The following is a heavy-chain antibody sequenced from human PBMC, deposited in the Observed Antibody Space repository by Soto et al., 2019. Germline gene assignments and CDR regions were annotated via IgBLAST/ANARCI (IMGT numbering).Heavy chain of an antibody. CDR1: GYTFGGYY. CDR3: ARSDGFDF. V-gene: IGHV1-46*01. J-gene: IGHJ4*02. Sequence: ASVKVSCKASGYTFGGYYIHWVRQAPGPGLEWIGMINPTSGSTSYSQKFQGRVTVTRETSTSTVYMELSRLRSEDTAVYYCARSDGFDFWGQGSLVTVSS. CDR2: INPTSGST.